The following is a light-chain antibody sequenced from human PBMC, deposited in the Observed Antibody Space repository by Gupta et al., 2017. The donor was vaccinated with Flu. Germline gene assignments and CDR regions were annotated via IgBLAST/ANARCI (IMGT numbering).Light chain of an antibody. CDR1: ESVNNN. CDR2: GAS. J-gene: IGKJ4*01. V-gene: IGKV3-15*01. Sequence: ERATLSCRADESVNNNLAWYQQKPGQAPRLLIYGASTRATGVPPRFSGSGSGTQFTLTISSLQSEDSAVYYCQQYNNWPPLTFGGGTKVEIK. CDR3: QQYNNWPPLT.